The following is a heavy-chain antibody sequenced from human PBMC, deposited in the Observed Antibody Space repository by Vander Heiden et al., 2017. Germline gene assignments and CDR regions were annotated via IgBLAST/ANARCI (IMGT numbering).Heavy chain of an antibody. CDR1: GYTFTTLR. CDR2: ISAYNGNT. D-gene: IGHD3-3*01. Sequence: QSQLVQSGAELQNPGAPAEVSCKASGYTFTTLRISWVRKAPGEGLEWVGWISAYNGNTNYAQKLQGRVTMTTNTSTGTAYMELRSLRSDDPAVYYCARGRSGYGGDYWGQGTLVTVSS. CDR3: ARGRSGYGGDY. J-gene: IGHJ4*02. V-gene: IGHV1-18*01.